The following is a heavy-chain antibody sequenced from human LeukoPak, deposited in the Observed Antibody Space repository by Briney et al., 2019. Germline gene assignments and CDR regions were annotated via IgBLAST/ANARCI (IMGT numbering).Heavy chain of an antibody. Sequence: GGSLRLSCAASGFTFSTYDMHWVRQAPGKGLDWVAVISYDESNKFYAESVKGRFTISRDNSKNTVYLQMNTLRGEDTSVYYCASLLEGYSSSHADYWGQGTLVSVSS. J-gene: IGHJ4*02. CDR2: ISYDESNK. CDR3: ASLLEGYSSSHADY. V-gene: IGHV3-30*03. D-gene: IGHD6-13*01. CDR1: GFTFSTYD.